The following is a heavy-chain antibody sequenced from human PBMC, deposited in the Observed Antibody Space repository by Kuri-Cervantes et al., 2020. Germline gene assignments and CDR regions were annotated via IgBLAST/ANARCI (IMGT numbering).Heavy chain of an antibody. CDR3: ATAVPFGY. V-gene: IGHV4-39*07. CDR1: GGSISSRTYY. J-gene: IGHJ4*02. Sequence: SETLSLTCTVSGGSISSRTYYWTWIRQPPGKGLEWIGEINHKRKTNYNPSLKSRITLSVDTSKNQFSLKLSAVTAADTAVYYCATAVPFGYWGQGTPVTVSS. CDR2: INHKRKT.